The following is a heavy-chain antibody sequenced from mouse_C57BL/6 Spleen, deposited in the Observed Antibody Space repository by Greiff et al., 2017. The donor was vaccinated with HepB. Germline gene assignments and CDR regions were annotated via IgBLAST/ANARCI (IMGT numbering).Heavy chain of an antibody. D-gene: IGHD6-5*01. CDR1: GFTFSSYT. Sequence: EVQLVESGGGLVKPGGSLKLSCAASGFTFSSYTMSWVRQTPEKRLEWVATISGGGGNTYYPDSVKGRFTISRDNAKNTLYLQMSSLRSEDTALYYCARQAYDFYAMDYWGQGTSVTVSS. V-gene: IGHV5-9*01. CDR2: ISGGGGNT. J-gene: IGHJ4*01. CDR3: ARQAYDFYAMDY.